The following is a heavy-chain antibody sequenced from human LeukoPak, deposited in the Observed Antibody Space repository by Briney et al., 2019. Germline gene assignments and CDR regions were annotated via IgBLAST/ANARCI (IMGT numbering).Heavy chain of an antibody. D-gene: IGHD3-10*01. CDR3: ANRLYGSGSYSDALYYYYGMDV. Sequence: GGSLRLSCAASGFTFTSYAMSWVRQAPGKGLEWVSAITGSGGSTYYADSVQGRFIISRDNSKNTLYLQMNSLRAEDTAVYYCANRLYGSGSYSDALYYYYGMDVWGQGTTVTVSS. CDR2: ITGSGGST. CDR1: GFTFTSYA. V-gene: IGHV3-23*01. J-gene: IGHJ6*02.